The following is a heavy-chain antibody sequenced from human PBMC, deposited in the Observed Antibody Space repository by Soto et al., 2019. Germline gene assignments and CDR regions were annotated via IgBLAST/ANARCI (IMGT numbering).Heavy chain of an antibody. CDR2: ISRDGGTK. Sequence: QVQLVESGGGVVQPGRSLRLSCAASGFTVSSYGMHWVRQAPGKGLEWVAVISRDGGTKYYADSVKGRLTISRDNSRNTLFLEMNSLRGDDMAVYYCTGEVASGYWGQGTLVTVSS. J-gene: IGHJ4*02. CDR3: TGEVASGY. D-gene: IGHD2-8*02. CDR1: GFTVSSYG. V-gene: IGHV3-30*03.